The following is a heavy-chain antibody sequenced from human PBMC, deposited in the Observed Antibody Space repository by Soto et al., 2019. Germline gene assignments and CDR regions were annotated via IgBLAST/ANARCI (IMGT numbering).Heavy chain of an antibody. V-gene: IGHV1-18*04. CDR3: ARDLSGIVVVVAATPGDY. CDR2: ISAYNGNT. CDR1: AYTFTSYG. D-gene: IGHD2-15*01. J-gene: IGHJ4*02. Sequence: QVQLVQSGAEVKKPGASVKVSCKASAYTFTSYGISWVRQAPGQGLEWMGWISAYNGNTNYAQKLQGRVTMTTDTSTSTAYMELRSLRSDDTAVYYCARDLSGIVVVVAATPGDYWGQGTLVTVSS.